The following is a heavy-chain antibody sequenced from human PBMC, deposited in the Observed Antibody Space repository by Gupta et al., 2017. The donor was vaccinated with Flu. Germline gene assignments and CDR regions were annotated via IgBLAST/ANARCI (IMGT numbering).Heavy chain of an antibody. D-gene: IGHD3-22*01. CDR2: ISGSGSGT. V-gene: IGHV3-23*01. CDR1: GLPFSRYV. J-gene: IGHJ1*01. Sequence: EVQLLDSGGCLVQRAGPLRLPCAACGLPFSRYVMLCVRQDPGRGLEWVSTISGSGSGTYYADSVKGRFTISRDNSKNTLFLQMNSLRAEDTAVYYCALQTDYYDSSGYTKYFQHWGQGTLVTVSS. CDR3: ALQTDYYDSSGYTKYFQH.